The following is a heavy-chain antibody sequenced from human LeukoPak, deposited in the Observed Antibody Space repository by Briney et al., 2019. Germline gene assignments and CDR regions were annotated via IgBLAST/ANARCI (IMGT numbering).Heavy chain of an antibody. CDR1: GFTFSTYW. D-gene: IGHD2/OR15-2a*01. CDR2: VNGDGSST. CDR3: SNKRDY. J-gene: IGHJ4*02. V-gene: IGHV3-74*01. Sequence: GGSLRLSCAASGFTFSTYWMHWVRQAPGKGLVWVSRVNGDGSSTNYADSVKGRSTISRDNAKNTLYLQMNSLRVQDTAIYYCSNKRDYWGQGTLVTVSS.